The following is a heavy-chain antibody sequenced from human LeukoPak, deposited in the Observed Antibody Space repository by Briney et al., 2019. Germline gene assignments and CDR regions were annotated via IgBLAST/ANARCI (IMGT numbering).Heavy chain of an antibody. J-gene: IGHJ3*02. CDR2: INPNRGGT. CDR3: ARDASSGWYRDDAFDI. D-gene: IGHD6-19*01. Sequence: AASVNVSCKPSLYTFTGYYMHWVRQAPGQGLESMGWINPNRGGTNYAQKFQGRVTMTRDTSISTAYMELSRLRSDDTAVYYCARDASSGWYRDDAFDIWGQGTMVTVSS. V-gene: IGHV1-2*02. CDR1: LYTFTGYY.